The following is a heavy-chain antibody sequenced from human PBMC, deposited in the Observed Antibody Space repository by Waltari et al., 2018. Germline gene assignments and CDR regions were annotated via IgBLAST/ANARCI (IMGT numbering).Heavy chain of an antibody. D-gene: IGHD5-18*01. Sequence: QVQLVESGGGVVQPGRSLRLSCAASGFPFSSYAMHWVRRAPGRGLEGVAVIWYDGGKKYYADSVKGRFSISRDNSKDTMYLQMNNLRVEDTAVYYCAREVYSYDAYFCDYFGQGTLVTVSS. V-gene: IGHV3-33*01. J-gene: IGHJ4*02. CDR3: AREVYSYDAYFCDY. CDR1: GFPFSSYA. CDR2: IWYDGGKK.